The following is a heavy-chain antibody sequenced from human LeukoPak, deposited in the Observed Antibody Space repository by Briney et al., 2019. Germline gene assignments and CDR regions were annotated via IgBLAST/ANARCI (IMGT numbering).Heavy chain of an antibody. CDR3: ARDYGRYYYDSGGYFSSAYFDC. D-gene: IGHD3-22*01. V-gene: IGHV1-8*01. J-gene: IGHJ4*02. Sequence: ASVKVSCKASGYTFTSYDINWVRQATGQGLEWMGWMNPNSDNTGYAQKFQGRVTMTIDTSTSTAYMELRSLRSDDTAVYYCARDYGRYYYDSGGYFSSAYFDCWGQGTLVTVSS. CDR2: MNPNSDNT. CDR1: GYTFTSYD.